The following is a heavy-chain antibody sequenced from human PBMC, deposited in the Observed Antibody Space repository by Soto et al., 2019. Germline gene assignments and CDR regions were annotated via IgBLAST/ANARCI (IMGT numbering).Heavy chain of an antibody. CDR1: GFTFNNYG. CDR3: ARQQIPPPPRGAANARGGMDV. D-gene: IGHD6-13*01. V-gene: IGHV3-33*01. Sequence: QVQLVESGGGVVQPGRSLRLSCAASGFTFNNYGMHWVRQAPGKGLVWLTVIWNDGSNNYYANSVKGRVTISRDNSKNTLYLQMNSLRDEDTAVYYCARQQIPPPPRGAANARGGMDVWGQGTTVTVSS. J-gene: IGHJ6*02. CDR2: IWNDGSNN.